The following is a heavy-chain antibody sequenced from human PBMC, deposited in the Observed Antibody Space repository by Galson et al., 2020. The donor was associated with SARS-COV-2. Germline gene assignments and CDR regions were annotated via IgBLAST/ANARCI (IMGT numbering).Heavy chain of an antibody. Sequence: GESLKISCAASGFTFTIFTLHWVRQAPGKGLEWVAVTSYDGTSHYYTDSVKGRFTISRDNSKNMLFVQMHSLRVEDTAIYYCARAATGSYYNAFDPWGQGTMVTVSS. J-gene: IGHJ5*02. V-gene: IGHV3-30-3*01. D-gene: IGHD1-26*01. CDR2: TSYDGTSH. CDR3: ARAATGSYYNAFDP. CDR1: GFTFTIFT.